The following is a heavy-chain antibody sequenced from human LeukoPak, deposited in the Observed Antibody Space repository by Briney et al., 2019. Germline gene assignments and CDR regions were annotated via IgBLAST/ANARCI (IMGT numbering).Heavy chain of an antibody. CDR3: LQGWRHDGSGSYYNAEYYYYYMDV. CDR2: IYYSGST. V-gene: IGHV4-39*01. CDR1: GGSISSSSYY. J-gene: IGHJ6*03. D-gene: IGHD3-10*01. Sequence: SETLSLTCTVSGGSISSSSYYWGWIRQPPGKGLEWIGSIYYSGSTYYNPSLKSRVTISVDTSKNQFSLKLSSVTAADTAVYYCLQGWRHDGSGSYYNAEYYYYYMDVWGKGTTVTVSS.